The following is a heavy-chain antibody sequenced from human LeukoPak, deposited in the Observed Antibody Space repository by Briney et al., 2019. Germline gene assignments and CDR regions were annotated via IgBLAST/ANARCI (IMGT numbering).Heavy chain of an antibody. CDR1: GGTFSSYA. Sequence: SVKVSCKAPGGTFSSYAISWVRQAPGQGLEWMGGIIPIFGTANYAQKFQGRVTITTDESTSTAYMELSSLRSEDTAVYYCASRMSPRFGVVDYYYYYMDVWGKGTTVTVSS. V-gene: IGHV1-69*05. D-gene: IGHD3-3*01. CDR3: ASRMSPRFGVVDYYYYYMDV. J-gene: IGHJ6*03. CDR2: IIPIFGTA.